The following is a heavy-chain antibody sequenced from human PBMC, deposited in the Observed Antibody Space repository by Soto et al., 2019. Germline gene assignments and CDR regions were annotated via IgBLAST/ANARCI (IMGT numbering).Heavy chain of an antibody. D-gene: IGHD6-19*01. CDR2: INPNSGGT. CDR3: AGKPRSGWGKNYYYYGMDV. J-gene: IGHJ6*02. V-gene: IGHV1-2*02. CDR1: GYTFTGYY. Sequence: ASVKVSCKASGYTFTGYYMHWVRQAPGQGLEWMGWINPNSGGTNYAQKFQGRVTMTRDTSISTAYMELSRLRSDDTAVYYCAGKPRSGWGKNYYYYGMDVWGQGTTVTVSS.